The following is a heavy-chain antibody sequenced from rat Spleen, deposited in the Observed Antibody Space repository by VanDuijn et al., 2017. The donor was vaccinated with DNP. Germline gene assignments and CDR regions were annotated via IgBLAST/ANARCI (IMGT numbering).Heavy chain of an antibody. CDR1: GFTFSNYD. V-gene: IGHV5S23*01. J-gene: IGHJ4*01. Sequence: EVQLVESGENLVQPGRSLKLSCEVSGFTFSNYDMAWVRQAPTKGLEWVALISPDGDRTYYRDSVKGRFTVSRNSAESTLQLQMDSLRSEDTATYYGTRPRGSYGGYRVDAWGQGISVSVSS. CDR2: ISPDGDRT. D-gene: IGHD1-11*01. CDR3: TRPRGSYGGYRVDA.